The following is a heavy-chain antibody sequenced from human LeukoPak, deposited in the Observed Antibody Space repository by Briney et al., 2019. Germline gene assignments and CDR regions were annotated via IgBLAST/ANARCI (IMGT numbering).Heavy chain of an antibody. D-gene: IGHD3-22*01. Sequence: SETLSLTCTVSGGSISSSSYYWGRIRQPPGKGLEWIGSIYYSGSTYYNPSLKSRVTISVDTSKNQFSLKLSSVTAADTAVYYCASNYYDSSGYSYFDYWGQGTLVTVSS. CDR2: IYYSGST. CDR3: ASNYYDSSGYSYFDY. V-gene: IGHV4-39*01. CDR1: GGSISSSSYY. J-gene: IGHJ4*02.